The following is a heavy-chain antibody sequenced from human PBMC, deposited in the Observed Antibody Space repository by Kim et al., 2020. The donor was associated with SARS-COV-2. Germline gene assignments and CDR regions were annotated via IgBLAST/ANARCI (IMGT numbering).Heavy chain of an antibody. D-gene: IGHD3-22*01. V-gene: IGHV3-64D*09. CDR3: VKDPGSNYDSLAFDY. J-gene: IGHJ4*02. Sequence: DSVKGRFTISRDNSKNTLYLQMSSLRAEDTAVYYCVKDPGSNYDSLAFDYWGQGTLVTVSS.